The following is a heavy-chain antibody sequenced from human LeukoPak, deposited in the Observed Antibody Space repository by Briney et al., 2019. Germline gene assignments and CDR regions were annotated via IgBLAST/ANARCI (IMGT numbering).Heavy chain of an antibody. CDR2: INPNSGGT. CDR1: GYTFTGYY. Sequence: ASVKVSCKASGYTFTGYYMHWVRQAPGQGLEWMGRINPNSGGTNYAQKFQGRVTMTRDTSISTAYMGLSRLRSDDTAVYYCARVFKGSGWYGEIDYWGQGTLVTVSS. D-gene: IGHD6-19*01. CDR3: ARVFKGSGWYGEIDY. J-gene: IGHJ4*02. V-gene: IGHV1-2*06.